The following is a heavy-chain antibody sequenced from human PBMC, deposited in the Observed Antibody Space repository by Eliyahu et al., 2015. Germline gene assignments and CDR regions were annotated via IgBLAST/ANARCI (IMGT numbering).Heavy chain of an antibody. Sequence: QVQLVQSGAEVKKPGASVKVSCKASGYTFTSYDINWVRQATGQGLEWMGWMNPNRGNTGYAQKFQGRVTMTRNTSISTAYMELSSLRSEDTAVYYCATKGYCSSTSCYGSLDYWGQGTLVTVSS. CDR2: MNPNRGNT. J-gene: IGHJ4*02. CDR3: ATKGYCSSTSCYGSLDY. V-gene: IGHV1-8*01. CDR1: GYTFTSYD. D-gene: IGHD2-2*01.